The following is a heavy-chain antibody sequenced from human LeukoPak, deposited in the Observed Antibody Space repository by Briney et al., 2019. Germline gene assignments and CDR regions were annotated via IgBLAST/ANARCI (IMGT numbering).Heavy chain of an antibody. J-gene: IGHJ4*02. CDR2: IYTSGST. D-gene: IGHD2-21*01. CDR1: GDSIGSSF. Sequence: SETLSLTCTVSGDSIGSSFWNWIRQPAGQGLEWIGRIYTSGSTNYNPSLKGRVTMSVDTSKNQFSLKLSSVTAADTAVYYCTRDFAYWGQGTLVTVSS. CDR3: TRDFAY. V-gene: IGHV4-4*07.